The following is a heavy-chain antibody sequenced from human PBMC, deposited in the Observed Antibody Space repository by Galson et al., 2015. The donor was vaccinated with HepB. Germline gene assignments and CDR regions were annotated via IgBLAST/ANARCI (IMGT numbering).Heavy chain of an antibody. D-gene: IGHD3-3*01. V-gene: IGHV3-21*01. CDR2: ISRSSHNI. Sequence: SLRLSCAASGFTFSDYTMNWVRQAPGKGLEWVSSISRSSHNIYYADSVKGRFTISRDNAKNSLYLQMNSLRAEDTAVYYCARSSFGMVTHDAFDIWGQGTMVTVSS. J-gene: IGHJ3*02. CDR3: ARSSFGMVTHDAFDI. CDR1: GFTFSDYT.